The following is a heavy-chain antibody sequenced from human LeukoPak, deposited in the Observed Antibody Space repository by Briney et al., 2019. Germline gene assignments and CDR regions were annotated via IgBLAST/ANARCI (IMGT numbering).Heavy chain of an antibody. Sequence: PSETLSLTCTVSGGSISSYYWSWIRQPPGKGLEWIGYIYYSGSTNYNPSLKSRVTISVDTSKNQFSLKLSSVTAADTAVYYCARGHSYWYYFDYWGQGTLVTVSS. CDR2: IYYSGST. CDR1: GGSISSYY. D-gene: IGHD5-18*01. CDR3: ARGHSYWYYFDY. J-gene: IGHJ4*02. V-gene: IGHV4-59*08.